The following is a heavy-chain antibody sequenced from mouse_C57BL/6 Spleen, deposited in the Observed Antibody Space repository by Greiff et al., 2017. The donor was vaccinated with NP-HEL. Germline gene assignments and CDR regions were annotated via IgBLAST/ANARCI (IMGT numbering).Heavy chain of an antibody. V-gene: IGHV7-3*01. Sequence: EVQVVESGGGLVQPGGSLSLSCAASGFTFTDYYMSWVRQPPGKALEWLGFIRNKANGYPTEYSASVKGRFTISRDNSQSIRYLQMNALRAEDSATYYCARDGYYDYFDYWGQGTTLTVSS. CDR3: ARDGYYDYFDY. D-gene: IGHD2-3*01. CDR1: GFTFTDYY. CDR2: IRNKANGYPT. J-gene: IGHJ2*01.